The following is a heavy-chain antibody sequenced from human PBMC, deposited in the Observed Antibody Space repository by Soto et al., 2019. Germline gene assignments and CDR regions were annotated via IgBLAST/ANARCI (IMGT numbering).Heavy chain of an antibody. J-gene: IGHJ6*02. CDR3: ARGAMTPHYYYGMDV. CDR2: ISAYNGNT. V-gene: IGHV1-18*01. D-gene: IGHD2-2*01. Sequence: ASVKVSCKASGYTFTSYGISWVRQAPGQGLEWMGWISAYNGNTNYAQKLQGRVTMTTDTSTSTAYMELRSLRSEDTAVYYCARGAMTPHYYYGMDVWGQGTTVTVSS. CDR1: GYTFTSYG.